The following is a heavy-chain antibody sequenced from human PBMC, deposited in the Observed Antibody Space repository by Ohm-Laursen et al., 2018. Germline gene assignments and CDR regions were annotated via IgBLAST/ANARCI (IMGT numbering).Heavy chain of an antibody. J-gene: IGHJ4*02. CDR1: GFTFSNYA. CDR2: ITDSGGST. V-gene: IGHV3-23*01. Sequence: SLRLSCAASGFTFSNYAMYWVRQAPGKGLEWVSAITDSGGSTYYADSVKGRFTISRDNSKNTLYLQMNSLRAEDTAVYYCAKDGIGYSYGTDSYYFDYWGQGTLVTVSS. D-gene: IGHD5-18*01. CDR3: AKDGIGYSYGTDSYYFDY.